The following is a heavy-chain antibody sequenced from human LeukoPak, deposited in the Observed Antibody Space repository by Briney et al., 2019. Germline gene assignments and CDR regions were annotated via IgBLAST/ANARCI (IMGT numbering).Heavy chain of an antibody. J-gene: IGHJ3*02. CDR2: MYHSGNT. CDR1: GGSISRGGYS. CDR3: ASSRDYNSAFDI. D-gene: IGHD4-11*01. V-gene: IGHV4-30-2*01. Sequence: SQTLSLTCAVSGGSISRGGYSWSWIRQPPGKDLEWIGYMYHSGNTYYNPSLKSRVTISVDRSKNQFSLKLSSVTAADTAVYYCASSRDYNSAFDIWGQGTMVTVSS.